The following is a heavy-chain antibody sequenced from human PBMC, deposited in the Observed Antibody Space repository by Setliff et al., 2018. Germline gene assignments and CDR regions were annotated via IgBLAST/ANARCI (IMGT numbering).Heavy chain of an antibody. Sequence: KSSETLSLTWNVSGDFISSGGYTWNWIRQHPEMGLEWIGYIFYNGNTFYNPSLXXXXTXXXXTXXXXXXXXXXXXXAADSAVYYCARASHSYGSPNWFDPWGPGTLVTVSS. J-gene: IGHJ5*02. D-gene: IGHD3-22*01. CDR1: GDFISSGGYT. CDR3: ARASHSYGSPNWFDP. CDR2: IFYNGNT. V-gene: IGHV4-31*01.